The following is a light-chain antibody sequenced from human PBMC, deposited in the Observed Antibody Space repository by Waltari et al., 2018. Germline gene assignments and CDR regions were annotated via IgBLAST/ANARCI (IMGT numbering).Light chain of an antibody. Sequence: IVLTQSPGTLSLSPGERATLSCRASQSVSRSLAWYQQQPGQAPKRRIYGASTRATGIPDRFTGSGSGTDFSLTISSLEPEDFAIYCCQHYVRLPATFGQGTKVEIK. V-gene: IGKV3-20*01. J-gene: IGKJ1*01. CDR2: GAS. CDR1: QSVSRS. CDR3: QHYVRLPAT.